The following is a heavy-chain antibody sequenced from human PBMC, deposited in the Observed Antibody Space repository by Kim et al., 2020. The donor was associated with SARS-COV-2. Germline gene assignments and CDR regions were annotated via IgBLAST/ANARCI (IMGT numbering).Heavy chain of an antibody. Sequence: ASVKVSCKASGYTFTSYDINWVRQATGQGLEWMGWMNPNSGNTGYAQKFQGRVTMTRNTSISTAYMELSSLRSEDTAVYYCARGGDCSGGSCYLGLPGADYWGQGTLVTVSS. J-gene: IGHJ4*02. CDR2: MNPNSGNT. CDR3: ARGGDCSGGSCYLGLPGADY. V-gene: IGHV1-8*01. D-gene: IGHD2-15*01. CDR1: GYTFTSYD.